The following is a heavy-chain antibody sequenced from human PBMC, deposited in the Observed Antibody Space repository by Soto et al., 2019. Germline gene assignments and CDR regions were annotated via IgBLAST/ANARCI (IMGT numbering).Heavy chain of an antibody. CDR1: GYNFTSHY. V-gene: IGHV1-46*01. Sequence: GASVKVSCKASGYNFTSHYLQWVRQVPGQGLEWMGIINPNSHSTTYAQKFQDRVTMTSDTSSNTVYMELSSLRSEDTAVYYCTGEYCGGDCGFDYWGQGTLVTVSS. D-gene: IGHD2-21*02. J-gene: IGHJ4*02. CDR2: INPNSHST. CDR3: TGEYCGGDCGFDY.